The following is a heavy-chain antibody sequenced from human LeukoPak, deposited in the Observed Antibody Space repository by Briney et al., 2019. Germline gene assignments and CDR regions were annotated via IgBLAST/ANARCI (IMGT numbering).Heavy chain of an antibody. J-gene: IGHJ4*02. CDR3: ASRDYFDY. Sequence: PGGSLRLSCAVSGFTFSTKSMNWVRQAPGKGLEWVSYITADSGTTYYADSVKGRFTISRGSAKNSLFLQMNSLRDEDTAVYYCASRDYFDYWGQGTLVTVSS. V-gene: IGHV3-48*02. CDR2: ITADSGTT. CDR1: GFTFSTKS.